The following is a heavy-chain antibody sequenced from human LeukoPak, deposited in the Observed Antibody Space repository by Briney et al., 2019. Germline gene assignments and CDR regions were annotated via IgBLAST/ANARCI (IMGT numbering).Heavy chain of an antibody. Sequence: GGSLRLSCAASGFTFSSYAMSWVRQAPGKGLEWVSAISGSGGSTYYADSVKGRFTISRDNSKNTLYLQMNSLRAEDTAVYYCAKTSSYDILTGYSRWFDPWGRGTLVTVSS. J-gene: IGHJ5*02. V-gene: IGHV3-23*01. CDR2: ISGSGGST. CDR1: GFTFSSYA. D-gene: IGHD3-9*01. CDR3: AKTSSYDILTGYSRWFDP.